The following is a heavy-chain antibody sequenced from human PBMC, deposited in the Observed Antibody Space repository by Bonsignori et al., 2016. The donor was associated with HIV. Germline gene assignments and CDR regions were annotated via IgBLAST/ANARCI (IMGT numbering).Heavy chain of an antibody. CDR2: MNPNSGNT. J-gene: IGHJ5*02. Sequence: WVRQAPGQGLEWMGWMNPNSGNTGYAQKFQGRVTMTRNTSISTAYMELSSLRSEDTAVYYCARNRQVSRWFDPWGQGTLVTVSS. V-gene: IGHV1-8*01. CDR3: ARNRQVSRWFDP. D-gene: IGHD1-14*01.